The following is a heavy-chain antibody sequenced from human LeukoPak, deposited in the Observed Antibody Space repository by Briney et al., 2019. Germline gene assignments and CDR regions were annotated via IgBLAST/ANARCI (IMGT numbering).Heavy chain of an antibody. CDR1: GDSASSNSAA. V-gene: IGHV6-1*01. CDR2: TYYRSKWYN. Sequence: SQTLSLTCAISGDSASSNSAAWNWIRQSPSRGLEWLGRTYYRSKWYNDYAVSVKSRITINPDTSKNQFSLQLNSVTPEDTAVYYCARGSSSSPYSYYYYYGMDVWGQGTTVTVSS. CDR3: ARGSSSSPYSYYYYYGMDV. J-gene: IGHJ6*02. D-gene: IGHD6-6*01.